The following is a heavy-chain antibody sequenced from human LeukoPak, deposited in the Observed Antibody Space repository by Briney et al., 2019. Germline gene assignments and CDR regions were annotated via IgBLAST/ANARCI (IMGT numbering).Heavy chain of an antibody. J-gene: IGHJ4*02. CDR3: AKDRRGYSYGPNPYYFDY. CDR1: GFTFSSYA. V-gene: IGHV3-23*01. D-gene: IGHD5-18*01. Sequence: PGASLRPSCAASGFTFSSYAMSWVRQAPGKGLEWVSAISGSGGSTYYADSVKGRFTIPRDNSKNTLYLQMNSLRAEDTAVYYCAKDRRGYSYGPNPYYFDYWGQGTLVTVSS. CDR2: ISGSGGST.